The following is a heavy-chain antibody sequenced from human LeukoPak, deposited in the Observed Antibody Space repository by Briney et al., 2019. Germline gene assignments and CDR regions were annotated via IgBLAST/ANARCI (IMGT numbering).Heavy chain of an antibody. CDR1: GGSISSSSYY. D-gene: IGHD3-22*01. CDR3: ARHPGYYDSSGYYVSAFDI. V-gene: IGHV4-39*01. J-gene: IGHJ3*02. Sequence: NPSETLSLTCTVSGGSISSSSYYWGWIRQPPGKGLEWIGSIYYSGSTYYNPSLKSRVTISVDTSKNQFSLKLSSVTAADTAVYYCARHPGYYDSSGYYVSAFDIWGQGTMVTVSS. CDR2: IYYSGST.